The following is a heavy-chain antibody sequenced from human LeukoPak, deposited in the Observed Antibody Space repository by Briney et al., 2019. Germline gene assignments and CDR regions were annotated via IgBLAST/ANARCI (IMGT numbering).Heavy chain of an antibody. V-gene: IGHV3-43*02. CDR2: ISGDGGST. D-gene: IGHD3-3*01. Sequence: PGGSLRLSCAASGFTFDDYAMHWVRQAPGKGLEWVSLISGDGGSTYYADSVKGRFTISRDNIKNSLYLQMNSLRTEDTALYYCAKDNRMPHYDFWSGYYPGVYYYYYMDVWGKGTTVTVSS. CDR3: AKDNRMPHYDFWSGYYPGVYYYYYMDV. CDR1: GFTFDDYA. J-gene: IGHJ6*03.